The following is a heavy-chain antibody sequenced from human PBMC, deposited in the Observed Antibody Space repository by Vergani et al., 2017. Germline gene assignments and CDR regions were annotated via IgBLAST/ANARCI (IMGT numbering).Heavy chain of an antibody. V-gene: IGHV4-59*12. CDR1: GGSISSYY. J-gene: IGHJ4*02. CDR3: ARDGEGSGWYPLFDY. CDR2: IYYSGST. D-gene: IGHD6-19*01. Sequence: QVQLQESGPGLVKPSETLSLTCTVSGGSISSYYWSWIRQPPGKGLEWIGYIYYSGSTNYNPSLKSRVTISVDTSKNQFSLKLSSVTAADTAVYYCARDGEGSGWYPLFDYWGQGTLVTVSS.